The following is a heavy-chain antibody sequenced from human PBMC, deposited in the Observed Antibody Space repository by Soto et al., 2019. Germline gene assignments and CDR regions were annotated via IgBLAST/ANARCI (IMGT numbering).Heavy chain of an antibody. CDR3: ARGSARRGAAFDI. CDR1: NCSIGSYH. J-gene: IGHJ3*02. V-gene: IGHV4-59*01. D-gene: IGHD1-26*01. Sequence: XETLSLTCTVANCSIGSYHWGWIRQSPGRGLDWIGSVSHSGITKYDPSLKGRVTISEDTSKNQISLSVDSVTAADTALYYCARGSARRGAAFDIWGRGTMVTVSS. CDR2: VSHSGIT.